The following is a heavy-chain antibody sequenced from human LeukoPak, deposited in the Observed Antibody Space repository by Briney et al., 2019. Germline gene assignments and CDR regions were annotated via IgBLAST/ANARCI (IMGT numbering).Heavy chain of an antibody. V-gene: IGHV4-4*02. CDR1: GGSISSANW. J-gene: IGHJ4*02. D-gene: IGHD1-1*01. CDR2: IYHSGST. Sequence: SGTLSLTCAVSGGSISSANWRSWVRPPPGKGLEWIGEIYHSGSTDYNPSLKSRVTISVDKSKNHFPLKLSSVTAADTAVYYFARRHWNDFDYWGEGAMVTVSS. CDR3: ARRHWNDFDY.